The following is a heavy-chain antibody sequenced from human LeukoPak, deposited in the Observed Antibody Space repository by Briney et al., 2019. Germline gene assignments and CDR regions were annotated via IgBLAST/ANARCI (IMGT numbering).Heavy chain of an antibody. V-gene: IGHV4-39*07. CDR3: ARFFSLNWFGP. D-gene: IGHD3-3*01. J-gene: IGHJ5*02. CDR1: GDSISTSSSY. CDR2: VYSTGST. Sequence: PSETLSLTYAVSGDSISTSSSYWSWIRQPPGKGLEWLGRVYSTGSTYYSPSLKSRLTLSIDTSKNQFSLKMHSVTAADTAIYYCARFFSLNWFGPWGQGTLVTVSS.